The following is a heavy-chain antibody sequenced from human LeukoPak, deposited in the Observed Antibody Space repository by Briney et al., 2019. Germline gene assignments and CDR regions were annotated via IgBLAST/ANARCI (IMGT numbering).Heavy chain of an antibody. V-gene: IGHV3-48*04. CDR3: ARDYCRSTTCRFDY. CDR1: GFTFSSYS. Sequence: PGGSLRLSCAASGFTFSSYSMNWVRQAPWKGLEWVSYISSSSSTIYYADSVEGRFTISRDNAENSLYLQMNSLRAEDTAVYYCARDYCRSTTCRFDYWGQGTLVTVSS. CDR2: ISSSSSTI. J-gene: IGHJ4*02. D-gene: IGHD2-2*01.